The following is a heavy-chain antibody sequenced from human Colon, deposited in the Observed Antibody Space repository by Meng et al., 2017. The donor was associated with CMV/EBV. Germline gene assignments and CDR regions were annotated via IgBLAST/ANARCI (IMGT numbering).Heavy chain of an antibody. CDR2: ISDNGRNK. V-gene: IGHV3-30*19. CDR3: ARQTNSYNPLWGSYRYMEY. D-gene: IGHD3-16*02. J-gene: IGHJ4*02. Sequence: GGSLRLSCAASGFSLSNYGMHWVRQAPGKGLEWVAVISDNGRNKYHADSVKGRFTISRDNSENTLFLQMNSLRDEDTAVYYCARQTNSYNPLWGSYRYMEYWGQGALVTVSS. CDR1: GFSLSNYG.